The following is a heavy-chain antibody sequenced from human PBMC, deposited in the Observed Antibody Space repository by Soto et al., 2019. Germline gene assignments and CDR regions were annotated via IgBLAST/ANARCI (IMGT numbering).Heavy chain of an antibody. V-gene: IGHV3-23*01. J-gene: IGHJ6*02. CDR3: AKSLIVLMVYAPDYYYYGMDV. Sequence: PVGSLRLSCAASGFTFSSYAMSWVRQAPGKGLEWVSAISGSGGSTYYADSVKGRFTISRDNSKNTLYLQMNSLRAEDTAVYYCAKSLIVLMVYAPDYYYYGMDVWGQGTTVTVSS. CDR1: GFTFSSYA. D-gene: IGHD2-8*01. CDR2: ISGSGGST.